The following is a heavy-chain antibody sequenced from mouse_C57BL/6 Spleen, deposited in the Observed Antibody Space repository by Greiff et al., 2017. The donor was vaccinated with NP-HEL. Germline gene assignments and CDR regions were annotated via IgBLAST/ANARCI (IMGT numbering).Heavy chain of an antibody. CDR1: GYTFTSYW. Sequence: QVQLQQPGAELVKPGASVKMSCKASGYTFTSYWITWVKQRPGQGLEWIGDIYPGSGSTNYNEKFKSKATLTVDTSSSPAYMQLSSLTSEDSAVYYCAREGRDYGTYWYCDVWGTGTTVTVSS. J-gene: IGHJ1*03. CDR3: AREGRDYGTYWYCDV. CDR2: IYPGSGST. V-gene: IGHV1-55*01. D-gene: IGHD2-1*01.